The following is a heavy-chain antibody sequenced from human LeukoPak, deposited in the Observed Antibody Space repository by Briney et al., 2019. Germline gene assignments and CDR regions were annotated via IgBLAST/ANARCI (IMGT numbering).Heavy chain of an antibody. J-gene: IGHJ4*02. D-gene: IGHD6-19*01. V-gene: IGHV3-53*01. CDR3: ARELTVAGPLGY. CDR2: IYSGGNT. Sequence: PGGSLRLSCAASGFTVSSNYMSWVRQAPGXGLEWVSVIYSGGNTYYADSVKGRFTISRDNSKNTLYLQMNSLRAEDTAVYYCARELTVAGPLGYWGQGTLVTVSS. CDR1: GFTVSSNY.